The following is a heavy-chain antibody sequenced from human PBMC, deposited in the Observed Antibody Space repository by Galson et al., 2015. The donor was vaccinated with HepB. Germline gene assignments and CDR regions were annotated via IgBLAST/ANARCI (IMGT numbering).Heavy chain of an antibody. Sequence: SLRLSCAASGFTFSSYGMHWVRQAPGKGLEWVAFIRYDGSNKYYADSVKGRFTISRDNSKNTLYLQMNSLRAEDTAEYYCAKDNPHTIVGATSHDYWGQGTLVTVSS. J-gene: IGHJ4*02. CDR2: IRYDGSNK. V-gene: IGHV3-30*02. CDR1: GFTFSSYG. D-gene: IGHD1-26*01. CDR3: AKDNPHTIVGATSHDY.